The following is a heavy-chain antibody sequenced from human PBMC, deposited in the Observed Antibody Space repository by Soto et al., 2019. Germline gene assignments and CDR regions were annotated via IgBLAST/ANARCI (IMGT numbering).Heavy chain of an antibody. V-gene: IGHV3-33*01. CDR3: AREAGAPVFGMDA. D-gene: IGHD6-13*01. CDR2: IWYDGSNK. CDR1: GFSFSSYG. J-gene: IGHJ6*02. Sequence: GGSLRLSCAASGFSFSSYGMHWVRQAPGKGLEWVANIWYDGSNKYYADYVKGRITNSRDNSKNTLYLEMNSLRAEDTAFYYCAREAGAPVFGMDAWGQGTTVTVSS.